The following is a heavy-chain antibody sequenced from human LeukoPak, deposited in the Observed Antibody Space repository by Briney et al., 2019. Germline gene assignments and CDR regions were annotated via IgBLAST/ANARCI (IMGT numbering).Heavy chain of an antibody. CDR2: ISHAGST. Sequence: SETLSLTCTVSGYSISSGYYWGWVRQPPGRGLEWIGSISHAGSTDYSPSLKSRVTISLDTSKNQFSLKLRPVTAADTAVYYCARILRGVIVTSFDYWGQGILVTVSS. J-gene: IGHJ4*02. CDR1: GYSISSGYY. CDR3: ARILRGVIVTSFDY. D-gene: IGHD3-10*01. V-gene: IGHV4-38-2*02.